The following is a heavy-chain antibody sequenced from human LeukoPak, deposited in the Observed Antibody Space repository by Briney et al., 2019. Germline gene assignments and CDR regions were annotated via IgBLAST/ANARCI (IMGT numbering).Heavy chain of an antibody. CDR1: GYSFTNYW. V-gene: IGHV5-51*01. CDR3: ARAVAGTLNAFDI. J-gene: IGHJ3*02. CDR2: IHPGDSDT. D-gene: IGHD6-19*01. Sequence: EPLKISCKGSGYSFTNYWIGWVRQMPGKGLEWMGIIHPGDSDTRYSPSFQGQVTISADKSISTAYLQWSSLKASDTAMYYCARAVAGTLNAFDIWGQGTMVTVSS.